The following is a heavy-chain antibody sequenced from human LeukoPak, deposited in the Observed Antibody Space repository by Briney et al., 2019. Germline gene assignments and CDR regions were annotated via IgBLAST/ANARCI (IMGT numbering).Heavy chain of an antibody. CDR3: ARYSSRWNYFDY. V-gene: IGHV1-3*01. CDR1: GYTFTSYA. J-gene: IGHJ4*02. CDR2: INAGNGNT. Sequence: ASVKVSCKASGYTFTSYAMHWVRQAPGQRLEWMGWINAGNGNTKYSQKFQGRVTITRDTSASTAYMELSSLRSEDTAVYYCARYSSRWNYFDYWGQGTLVTVSS. D-gene: IGHD6-13*01.